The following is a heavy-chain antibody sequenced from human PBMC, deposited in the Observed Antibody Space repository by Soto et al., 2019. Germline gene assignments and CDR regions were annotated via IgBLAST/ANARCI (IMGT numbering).Heavy chain of an antibody. CDR1: GFIFSEYS. Sequence: GGSLRLSCVASGFIFSEYSMNWVRQAPGKGLEWLSYISSNSVTIYYADSVRGRFTIFRDNAKNSLYLQMNSLRDEDTAVYYCAREDILGTRSFDYWGQGALVTVSS. CDR2: ISSNSVTI. J-gene: IGHJ4*02. V-gene: IGHV3-48*02. D-gene: IGHD1-26*01. CDR3: AREDILGTRSFDY.